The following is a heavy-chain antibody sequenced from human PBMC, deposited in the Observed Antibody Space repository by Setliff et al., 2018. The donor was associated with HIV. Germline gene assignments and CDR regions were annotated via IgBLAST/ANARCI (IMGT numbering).Heavy chain of an antibody. CDR1: GYSFTIYW. J-gene: IGHJ1*01. D-gene: IGHD4-17*01. V-gene: IGHV5-51*01. CDR2: IYPGDSDT. CDR3: ATWTRAETSENFQH. Sequence: GESLKISCKASGYSFTIYWIGWVRQMPGKGLEWRGVIYPGDSDTRYSPSFQGQVTISADKSITTAYVQWSSLKASDTAMYYCATWTRAETSENFQHWGQGTLVTVSS.